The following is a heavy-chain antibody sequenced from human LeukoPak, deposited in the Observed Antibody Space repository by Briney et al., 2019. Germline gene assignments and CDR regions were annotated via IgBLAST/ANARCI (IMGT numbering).Heavy chain of an antibody. J-gene: IGHJ4*02. D-gene: IGHD1-14*01. Sequence: PGGSLRLSCAASGFTVSSNYMSWVGQAPGEGLEGVSVIYSGGSTYDADSVKGRFTISRDNSKNTLYLQMTSLRAEDTAVYYCATYNTYYFDYWGQGTLVTVSS. CDR1: GFTVSSNY. V-gene: IGHV3-53*01. CDR2: IYSGGST. CDR3: ATYNTYYFDY.